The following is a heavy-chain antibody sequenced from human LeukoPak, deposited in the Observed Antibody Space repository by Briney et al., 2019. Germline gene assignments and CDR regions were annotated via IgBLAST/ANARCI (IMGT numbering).Heavy chain of an antibody. CDR2: IGSSGRTI. Sequence: PGGSLRLSCAASGFTFSNAWMSWVRQAPGKGLEWVSNIGSSGRTIFYVDSVKGRFSISRDNGKNSLYLQMNSLRVEDTAIYYCASRRDYWGQGTLVTVSS. CDR1: GFTFSNAW. V-gene: IGHV3-11*04. J-gene: IGHJ4*02. CDR3: ASRRDY.